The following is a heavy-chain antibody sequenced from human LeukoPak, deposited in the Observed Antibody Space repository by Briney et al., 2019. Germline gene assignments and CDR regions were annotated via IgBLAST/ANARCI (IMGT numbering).Heavy chain of an antibody. CDR3: ARALYYDSRWALGY. J-gene: IGHJ4*02. D-gene: IGHD3-22*01. CDR1: GYTFTSYG. V-gene: IGHV1-18*01. CDR2: ISAYNGNT. Sequence: GASVKVSCKTSGYTFTSYGITWVRQAPGQGLEWMGWISAYNGNTNYAQKLQGRVTMTRDTSTTTGYMELKSLTYDDTAEYFCARALYYDSRWALGYWGQGTLVTVSS.